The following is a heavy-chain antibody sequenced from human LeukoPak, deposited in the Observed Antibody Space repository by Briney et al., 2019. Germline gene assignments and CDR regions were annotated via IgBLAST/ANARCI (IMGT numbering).Heavy chain of an antibody. J-gene: IGHJ4*02. V-gene: IGHV4-39*01. CDR3: VSPRGFSYGYFDY. D-gene: IGHD5-18*01. CDR2: IYYSKNT. CDR1: GGSISSSSAY. Sequence: KSSETLSFTCTVSGGSISSSSAYWGWIRQPPGKGLEWIGSIYYSKNTYYNPSLKSRVTISADTSKNQFSLTLGSVSATDTAVYYCVSPRGFSYGYFDYWGQGTLVTVSS.